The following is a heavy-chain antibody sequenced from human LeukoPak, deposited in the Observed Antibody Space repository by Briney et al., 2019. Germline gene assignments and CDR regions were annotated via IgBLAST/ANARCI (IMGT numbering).Heavy chain of an antibody. CDR2: IYYNGDT. J-gene: IGHJ4*02. Sequence: PSQTLSLTCTVSGGSISSRDYYWSWIRQPPGKGLEWIGYIYYNGDTNYNPSLKSRVIISIDTSSNQFSLRLNSMTAADTAVYYCARVLRAASWRSYDYWGQGSLVTVSS. V-gene: IGHV4-61*08. D-gene: IGHD5-18*01. CDR1: GGSISSRDYY. CDR3: ARVLRAASWRSYDY.